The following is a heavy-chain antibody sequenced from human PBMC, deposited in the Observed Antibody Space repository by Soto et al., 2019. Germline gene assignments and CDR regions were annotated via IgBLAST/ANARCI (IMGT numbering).Heavy chain of an antibody. CDR1: GYTLTELS. J-gene: IGHJ4*02. CDR2: FDPEDGET. D-gene: IGHD2-15*01. V-gene: IGHV1-24*01. Sequence: VDSVKVSCKVSGYTLTELSMHWVRQAPGKGLEWMGGFDPEDGETIYAQKFQGRVTMTEDTSTDTAYMELSSLRSEDTAVYYCATDASVGYCSGGSCYAFDYWGQGTLVTVSS. CDR3: ATDASVGYCSGGSCYAFDY.